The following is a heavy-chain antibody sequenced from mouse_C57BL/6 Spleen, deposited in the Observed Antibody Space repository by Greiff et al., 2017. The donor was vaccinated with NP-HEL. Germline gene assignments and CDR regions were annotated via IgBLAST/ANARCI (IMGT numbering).Heavy chain of an antibody. V-gene: IGHV1-76*01. CDR1: GYTFTDYY. Sequence: VKLVESGAELVRPGASVKLSCKASGYTFTDYYINWVKQRPGQGLEWIARIYPGSGNTYYNEKFKGKATLTAEKSSSTAYMQLSSLTSEDSAVYFCARSPIYDGSWFAYWGQGTLVTVSA. D-gene: IGHD2-3*01. J-gene: IGHJ3*01. CDR3: ARSPIYDGSWFAY. CDR2: IYPGSGNT.